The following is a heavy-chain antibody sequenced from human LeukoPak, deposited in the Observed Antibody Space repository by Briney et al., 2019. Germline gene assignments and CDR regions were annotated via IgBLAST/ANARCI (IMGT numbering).Heavy chain of an antibody. Sequence: GGSLRLSCGASGFTFSSYWMHWVRQAPGKGLVWISRTNSDGSTTSYADSVKGRFTISRDNAKNTLYLQMNSLRAEDTAVYYCARGNYYGQDYWGQGTLVTVSS. D-gene: IGHD3-10*01. J-gene: IGHJ4*02. CDR1: GFTFSSYW. V-gene: IGHV3-74*01. CDR3: ARGNYYGQDY. CDR2: TNSDGSTT.